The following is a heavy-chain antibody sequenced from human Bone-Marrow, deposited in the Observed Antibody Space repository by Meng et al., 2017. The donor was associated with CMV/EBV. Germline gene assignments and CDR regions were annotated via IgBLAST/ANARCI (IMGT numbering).Heavy chain of an antibody. J-gene: IGHJ6*01. D-gene: IGHD1-1*01. CDR1: GFSLSTSGVG. V-gene: IGHV2-5*01. CDR3: AHSEGFRIDNSYYYYYGMDV. CDR2: IYWNDDK. Sequence: SGPTLVKPTQTLTLTCTFSGFSLSTSGVGVAWIRQSPGKAPEWLAVIYWNDDKRYSPSLRSRLTVTKDTSKNQVVLTMTNMDPVDTGTYYCAHSEGFRIDNSYYYYYGMDVWGQGTTVTGSS.